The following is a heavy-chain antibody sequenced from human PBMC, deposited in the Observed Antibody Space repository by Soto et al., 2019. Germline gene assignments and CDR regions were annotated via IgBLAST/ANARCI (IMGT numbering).Heavy chain of an antibody. CDR1: GFSLSTSGLG. J-gene: IGHJ5*02. D-gene: IGHD3-10*01. CDR3: AHIYWSGKDEIDNNWLEA. V-gene: IGHV2-5*01. Sequence: PTRVNPTETLTLTCTFSGFSLSTSGLGVGWFRQPPGKALEWLALIYWNNDKRCSPSLKSRLTITKDTSKNQVVLTMTNMDPVDTAKYYGAHIYWSGKDEIDNNWLEAWGQ. CDR2: IYWNNDK.